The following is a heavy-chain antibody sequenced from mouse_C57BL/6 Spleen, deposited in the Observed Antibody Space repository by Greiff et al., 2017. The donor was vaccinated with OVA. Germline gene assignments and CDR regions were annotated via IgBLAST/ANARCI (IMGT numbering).Heavy chain of an antibody. CDR1: GYTFTSYW. J-gene: IGHJ2*01. D-gene: IGHD1-1*01. CDR2: IDPSDSYT. V-gene: IGHV1-59*01. Sequence: QVQLQQPGAELVRPGTSVKLSCKASGYTFTSYWMHWVKQRPGQGLEWIGVIDPSDSYTNYNQKFKGKATLTVDTSSSTAYMQLSSLTSEDSAVYCGGVYGSLYYFDYWGQGTTLTVSS. CDR3: GVYGSLYYFDY.